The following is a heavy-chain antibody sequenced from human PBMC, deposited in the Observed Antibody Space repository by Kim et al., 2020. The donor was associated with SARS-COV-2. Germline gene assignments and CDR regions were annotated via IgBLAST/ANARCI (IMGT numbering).Heavy chain of an antibody. CDR3: ASAKEWGVITSPYGS. J-gene: IGHJ5*02. V-gene: IGHV3-11*03. Sequence: DSVKGRFTISRDNAKNTLYLQMNSLRAEDTAVYYCASAKEWGVITSPYGSWGQGALVTVSS. D-gene: IGHD3-10*01.